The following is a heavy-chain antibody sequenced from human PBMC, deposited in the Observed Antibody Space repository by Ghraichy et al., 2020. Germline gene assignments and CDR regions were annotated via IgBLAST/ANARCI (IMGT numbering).Heavy chain of an antibody. Sequence: SETLSLTCAVYGGSFSGYYWSWIRQPPGKGLEWIGEINHSGSTNYNPSLKSRVTISVDTSKNQFSLKLSSVTAADTAVYYCARGLRRVVPAYYYMDVWGKGTTVTVPS. CDR1: GGSFSGYY. D-gene: IGHD2-2*01. CDR2: INHSGST. J-gene: IGHJ6*03. V-gene: IGHV4-34*01. CDR3: ARGLRRVVPAYYYMDV.